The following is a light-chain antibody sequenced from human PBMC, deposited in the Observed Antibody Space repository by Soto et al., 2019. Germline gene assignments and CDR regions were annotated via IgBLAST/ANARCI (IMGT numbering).Light chain of an antibody. J-gene: IGKJ1*01. Sequence: EIVLTHSPGTLSLSPGERATLSCRASQSVSSSYLAWYQQKPGQAPRLLIYGASSRATGIPDRVSRSGSGTYFTRTISTLETEGFPVDYWPHYCSSPSFSRGSKVEIK. CDR3: PHYCSSPS. CDR1: QSVSSSY. V-gene: IGKV3-20*01. CDR2: GAS.